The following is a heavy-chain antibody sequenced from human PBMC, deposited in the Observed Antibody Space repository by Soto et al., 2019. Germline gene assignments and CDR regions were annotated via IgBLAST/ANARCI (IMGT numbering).Heavy chain of an antibody. J-gene: IGHJ4*02. CDR1: GGSISSGNYY. V-gene: IGHV4-30-4*01. D-gene: IGHD4-17*01. Sequence: QVQLQESGPGLVKPSQTLSLTCTVSGGSISSGNYYWSWIRQPPGKGLEWIGFISYSGTTHYSASLTSRVSISVDTSKNQFSLDLSSVTAADTAVYYCATMGTPVTGLYYFDSWGQGTLVTVSS. CDR3: ATMGTPVTGLYYFDS. CDR2: ISYSGTT.